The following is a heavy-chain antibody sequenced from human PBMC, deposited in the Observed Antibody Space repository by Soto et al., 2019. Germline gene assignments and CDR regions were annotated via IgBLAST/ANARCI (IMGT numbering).Heavy chain of an antibody. J-gene: IGHJ5*02. Sequence: ASVKVSCKASGYTFTSYAISWVRQAPGQGLEWMGWISAYNGNTNYAQKFQGRVTMTTDTSTNTAYMELRSLRSDDTAVYYCARDWDVLMEDATRIWFDPWGQGTLVTVSS. CDR1: GYTFTSYA. D-gene: IGHD2-8*01. CDR2: ISAYNGNT. V-gene: IGHV1-18*01. CDR3: ARDWDVLMEDATRIWFDP.